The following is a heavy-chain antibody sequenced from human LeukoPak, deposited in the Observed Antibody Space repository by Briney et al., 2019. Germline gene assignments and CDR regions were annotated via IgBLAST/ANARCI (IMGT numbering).Heavy chain of an antibody. CDR2: IIYSGTI. D-gene: IGHD6-19*01. V-gene: IGHV4-39*01. CDR3: ARLAQGSGWRTIDY. Sequence: PPETLSLTCTVSGDSLSISSDYWGWPRQPPGKGREWIGSIIYSGTIYYNPSLKTRVTVSVDTSKNQFSQRLNSVTSVDMAVYYCARLAQGSGWRTIDYWGQGNLVTVSS. J-gene: IGHJ4*02. CDR1: GDSLSISSDY.